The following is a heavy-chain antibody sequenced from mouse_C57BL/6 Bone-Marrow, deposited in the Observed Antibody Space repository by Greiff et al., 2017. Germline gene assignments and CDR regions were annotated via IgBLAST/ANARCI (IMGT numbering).Heavy chain of an antibody. V-gene: IGHV1-72*01. CDR1: GYTFTSYW. D-gene: IGHD1-1*01. CDR2: IDPNSGGT. CDR3: ARLRDLLLRYFDY. J-gene: IGHJ2*01. Sequence: VQLQQPGAELVKPGASVKLSCKASGYTFTSYWMHWVKQRPGRGLEWIGRIDPNSGGTKYNEKFKSKATLTVDKPSSTAYMQLRSLTSEDSAVYDCARLRDLLLRYFDYWGQGTTLTVSS.